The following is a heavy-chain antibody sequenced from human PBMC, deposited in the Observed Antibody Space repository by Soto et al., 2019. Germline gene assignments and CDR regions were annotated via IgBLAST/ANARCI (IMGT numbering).Heavy chain of an antibody. V-gene: IGHV4-34*01. CDR2: INHSGST. D-gene: IGHD3-3*01. J-gene: IGHJ6*03. Sequence: PSETLSLTCAVYGGSFSGDYWSGIRQPPGKGLEWIGEINHSGSTNYNPSLKSRVTISVDTSKNQFSLKLSSVTAADTAVYYCARAKYYDFWSGYYTGLYMDVWGKGTTVT. CDR1: GGSFSGDY. CDR3: ARAKYYDFWSGYYTGLYMDV.